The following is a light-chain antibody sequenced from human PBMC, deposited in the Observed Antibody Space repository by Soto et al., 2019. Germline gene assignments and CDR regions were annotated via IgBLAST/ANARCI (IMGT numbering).Light chain of an antibody. J-gene: IGLJ1*01. Sequence: QAVVTQPPSASGTPGQRVTISCSGSSSNIGSNTVNWYQQLPGTAPKLLIYSNNQRPSGVPDRFSGSQSGTSASLAISGLQSEYEADYYCAAWDDSLNGLYVFGTGTKVTVL. V-gene: IGLV1-44*01. CDR1: SSNIGSNT. CDR3: AAWDDSLNGLYV. CDR2: SNN.